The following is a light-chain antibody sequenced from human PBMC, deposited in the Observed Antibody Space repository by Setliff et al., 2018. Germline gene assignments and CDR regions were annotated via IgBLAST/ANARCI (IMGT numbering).Light chain of an antibody. CDR1: SSDVGAYNY. V-gene: IGLV2-14*04. CDR2: AVN. J-gene: IGLJ1*01. CDR3: GSYARSSAPYV. Sequence: YPGQSITISCAGTSSDVGAYNYVSWYQQNPGKAPKLLIYAVNNRPSGVSDRFSGSKSGNTASLTISGLQAEDEADYYCGSYARSSAPYVFGTGTKVTVL.